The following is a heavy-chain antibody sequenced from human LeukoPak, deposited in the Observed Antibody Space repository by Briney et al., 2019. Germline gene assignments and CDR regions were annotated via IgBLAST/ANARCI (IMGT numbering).Heavy chain of an antibody. J-gene: IGHJ4*02. CDR1: GFSFGSYW. D-gene: IGHD6-19*01. Sequence: GGSLRLSCAASGFSFGSYWMSWVRQAPGKELEWVANIHHGGSEKYYVDSVKGRFTISRDNSKNTLYLQMNSLRAEDTAVYYCAKYRGPGSGWYGDYWGQGTLVTVSS. V-gene: IGHV3-7*03. CDR2: IHHGGSEK. CDR3: AKYRGPGSGWYGDY.